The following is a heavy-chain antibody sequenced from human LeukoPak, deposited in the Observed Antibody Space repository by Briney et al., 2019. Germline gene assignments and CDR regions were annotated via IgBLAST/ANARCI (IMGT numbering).Heavy chain of an antibody. D-gene: IGHD2-15*01. V-gene: IGHV3-23*01. J-gene: IGHJ4*02. Sequence: GGSLRLSCAASGFTFSTFAMSWVRQIPGKGLEWVSAISGSDDGTYYADSVKGRFTISRDNSRNTLYLQMNTLRAEDTAVYFCAKSPVSSCRGSFCYPFDYWGQGNLVTVSS. CDR3: AKSPVSSCRGSFCYPFDY. CDR1: GFTFSTFA. CDR2: ISGSDDGT.